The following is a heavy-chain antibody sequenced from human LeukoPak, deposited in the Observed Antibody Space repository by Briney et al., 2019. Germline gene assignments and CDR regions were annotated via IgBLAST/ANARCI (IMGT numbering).Heavy chain of an antibody. D-gene: IGHD6-13*01. CDR3: ARGESSSWYYGY. J-gene: IGHJ4*02. V-gene: IGHV3-21*01. CDR1: GFTFSSYS. CDR2: ISSSSSYI. Sequence: GGSLRLSCAASGFTFSSYSMNWVRQAPGKGLEWVSSISSSSSYIYYADSVKGRFTISRDNAKNSLYLQMNSLRAEDTPVYYCARGESSSWYYGYWGQGTLVTVSS.